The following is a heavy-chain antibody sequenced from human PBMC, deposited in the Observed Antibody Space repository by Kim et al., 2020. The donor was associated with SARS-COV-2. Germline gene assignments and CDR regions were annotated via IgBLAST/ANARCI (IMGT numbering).Heavy chain of an antibody. V-gene: IGHV1-69*13. CDR3: ADSSGWYEGYYYYGMDV. J-gene: IGHJ6*02. D-gene: IGHD6-19*01. Sequence: SVKVSCKASGGTFSSYAISWVRQAPGQGLEWMGGIIPIFGTANYAQKFQGRVTITADESTSTAYMELSSLRSEDTAVYYSADSSGWYEGYYYYGMDVWGQGTTVTVSS. CDR2: IIPIFGTA. CDR1: GGTFSSYA.